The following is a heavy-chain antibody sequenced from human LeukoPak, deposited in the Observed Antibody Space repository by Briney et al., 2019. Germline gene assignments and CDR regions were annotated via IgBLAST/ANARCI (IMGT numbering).Heavy chain of an antibody. CDR3: ARLVGVHYFDY. CDR2: IYYSAST. J-gene: IGHJ4*02. V-gene: IGHV4-59*01. D-gene: IGHD1-26*01. Sequence: SETLSLTCTVSGGSISSYYWSWFRQSPGKGLEWIGYIYYSASTNYNPSLKSRVTISVDTSKNQFSLKLSSVTAADTAVYYCARLVGVHYFDYWGQGTLVTVSS. CDR1: GGSISSYY.